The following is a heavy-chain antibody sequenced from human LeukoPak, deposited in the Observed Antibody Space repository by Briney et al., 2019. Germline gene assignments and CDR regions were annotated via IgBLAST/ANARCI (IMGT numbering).Heavy chain of an antibody. CDR1: GYTLTELS. Sequence: GASVKVSCKVSGYTLTELSMHWVRQAPGKGLEWMGGFDPEDGETIYAQKFQGRVTMTEDTSTDTAYMELSSLRSEDTAVYYCATLTAGTMAHIRWEDYWGQGTLVTVSS. CDR2: FDPEDGET. V-gene: IGHV1-24*01. CDR3: ATLTAGTMAHIRWEDY. D-gene: IGHD3-10*01. J-gene: IGHJ4*02.